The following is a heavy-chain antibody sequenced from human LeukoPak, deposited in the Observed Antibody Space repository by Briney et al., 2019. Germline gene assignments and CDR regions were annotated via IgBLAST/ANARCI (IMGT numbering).Heavy chain of an antibody. CDR1: GGPISSYY. CDR2: IYYSGST. Sequence: PSETLSLTCTVSGGPISSYYWSWIRQPPGKGLEWIGYIYYSGSTNYNPSLKSRVTISVDTSKNQFSLKLSSVTAADTAVYYCARGISPSFDIWGQGTMVIVSS. J-gene: IGHJ3*02. CDR3: ARGISPSFDI. D-gene: IGHD3-3*01. V-gene: IGHV4-59*01.